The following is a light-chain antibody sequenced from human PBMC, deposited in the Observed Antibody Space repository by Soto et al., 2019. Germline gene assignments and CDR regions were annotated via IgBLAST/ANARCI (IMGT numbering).Light chain of an antibody. CDR1: SSNIGAGYD. CDR3: QSCDSSLSVV. Sequence: QSVLTQPPSVSGAPGQRVTISCTGSSSNIGAGYDVHWYQQLPGTAPKRLIYGNSNRPSGVPDRFSGSKSSTSASLAITGLQAEDEADYYRQSCDSSLSVVFGGGTKLTVL. V-gene: IGLV1-40*01. CDR2: GNS. J-gene: IGLJ2*01.